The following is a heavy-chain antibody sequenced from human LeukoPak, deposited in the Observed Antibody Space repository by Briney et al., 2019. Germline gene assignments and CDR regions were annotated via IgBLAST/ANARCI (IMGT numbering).Heavy chain of an antibody. J-gene: IGHJ6*02. Sequence: GGSLRLSCAASGFSFSSYWMNWVRRAPGRGLEWLANIKEDGSKQYYVDSVKGRFTISRDNAKNSLYLQMDSLRAEDTAVYYCARDPGRQYSSIADVWGQGTTVTVSS. CDR2: IKEDGSKQ. CDR3: ARDPGRQYSSIADV. D-gene: IGHD6-19*01. CDR1: GFSFSSYW. V-gene: IGHV3-7*03.